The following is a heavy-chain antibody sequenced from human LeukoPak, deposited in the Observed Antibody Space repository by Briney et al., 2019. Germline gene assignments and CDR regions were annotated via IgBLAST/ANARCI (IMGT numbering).Heavy chain of an antibody. CDR3: ARSTYYYDSSGDSGAFDI. Sequence: GESLKISCKGSGYSFTSYWIGWVRQMPGKGLEWMGIIYPGDSDTRYSPSFQGQVTISADKSISTAYLQWSSLKASDTAMYYCARSTYYYDSSGDSGAFDIWGQGTMVTVSS. CDR1: GYSFTSYW. CDR2: IYPGDSDT. V-gene: IGHV5-51*01. D-gene: IGHD3-22*01. J-gene: IGHJ3*02.